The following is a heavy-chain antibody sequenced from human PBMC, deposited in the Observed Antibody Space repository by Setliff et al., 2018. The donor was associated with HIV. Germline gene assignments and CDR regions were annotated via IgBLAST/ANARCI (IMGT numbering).Heavy chain of an antibody. CDR3: AKDGDRYGLDLDS. V-gene: IGHV1-69*13. J-gene: IGHJ4*02. Sequence: SVKVSCKASGGTFSSYAISWVRQAPGQGLDWMGGIIPVFGTTNYAQKFQGRVTITANESTSTAYMELSSPRSEDTAVYYCAKDGDRYGLDLDSWGQGTLVTVSS. CDR1: GGTFSSYA. CDR2: IIPVFGTT. D-gene: IGHD5-18*01.